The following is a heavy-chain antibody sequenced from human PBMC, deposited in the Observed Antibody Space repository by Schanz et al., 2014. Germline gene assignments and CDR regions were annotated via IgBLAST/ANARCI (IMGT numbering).Heavy chain of an antibody. V-gene: IGHV3-7*01. CDR3: AGAVATIRADSFDI. D-gene: IGHD5-12*01. J-gene: IGHJ3*02. Sequence: EVLLVESGGGSVQPGGSLRLSCAASGFTFSNYWMSWVRQAPGKGLEWVANIKEDGSEKDYVDSVKGRFTISRDNAKNSLYLQLNSLRAGDTAVYYCAGAVATIRADSFDIWGQGTMXAVSS. CDR1: GFTFSNYW. CDR2: IKEDGSEK.